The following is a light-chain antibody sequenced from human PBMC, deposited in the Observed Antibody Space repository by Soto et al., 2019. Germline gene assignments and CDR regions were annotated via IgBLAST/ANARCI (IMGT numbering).Light chain of an antibody. CDR2: QIS. Sequence: DIVMTQTPLSSPVTLGQPASISCRSSQSLIHSDGKTYLSWLQQRPGQPPRLLIFQISNRFSGVPDRFSGSGAGTDFTLKISRVEAEDVGIYYCMQATQFPWTFGQGTKVEIK. J-gene: IGKJ1*01. CDR1: QSLIHSDGKTY. V-gene: IGKV2-24*01. CDR3: MQATQFPWT.